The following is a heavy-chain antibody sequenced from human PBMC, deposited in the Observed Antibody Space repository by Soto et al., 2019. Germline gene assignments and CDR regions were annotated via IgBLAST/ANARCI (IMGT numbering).Heavy chain of an antibody. V-gene: IGHV1-2*02. CDR1: GYTFNDYY. CDR2: VNPISGGT. CDR3: ARSVFSHGYPRLDS. Sequence: ASVKFSCKASGYTFNDYYIHWVRQAPGQGLECMGWVNPISGGTNFAQRFQGRVTMTRXTXXSXXXMXLXXLRXDXTAVYYCARSVFSHGYPRLDSWGQGTLVTVSS. D-gene: IGHD3-22*01. J-gene: IGHJ4*02.